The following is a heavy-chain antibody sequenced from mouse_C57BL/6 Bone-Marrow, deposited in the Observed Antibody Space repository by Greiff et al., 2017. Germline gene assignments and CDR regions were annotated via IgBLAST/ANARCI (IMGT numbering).Heavy chain of an antibody. CDR1: GYTFTSYW. CDR3: ARRRLRRGGVAY. CDR2: IDPSDSYT. V-gene: IGHV1-59*01. D-gene: IGHD2-4*01. J-gene: IGHJ3*01. Sequence: QVQLQQPGAELVRPGTSVKLSCKASGYTFTSYWMHWEKQRPGQGLEWIGVIDPSDSYTNYNQKFKGKATLTVDTSSSTAYMQLSSLTSEDSAVYDCARRRLRRGGVAYWGQGTLVTVSA.